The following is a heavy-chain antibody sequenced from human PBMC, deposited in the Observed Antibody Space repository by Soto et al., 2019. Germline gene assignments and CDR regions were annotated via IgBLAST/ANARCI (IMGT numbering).Heavy chain of an antibody. J-gene: IGHJ3*02. CDR3: ARYRRIYGDYGLWLNAFDI. V-gene: IGHV4-31*03. CDR2: IYYSGST. Sequence: PSETLSLTCTVSGGSISSGGYYWSWIRQHPGKGLEWIGYIYYSGSTYYNPSLKSRVTISVDTSKNQFSLKLSSVTAGDTAVYYCARYRRIYGDYGLWLNAFDIWGQGTMVTVSS. D-gene: IGHD4-17*01. CDR1: GGSISSGGYY.